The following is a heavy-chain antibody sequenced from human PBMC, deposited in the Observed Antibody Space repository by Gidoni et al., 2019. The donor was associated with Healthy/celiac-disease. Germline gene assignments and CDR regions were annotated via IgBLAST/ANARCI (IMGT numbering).Heavy chain of an antibody. J-gene: IGHJ6*02. CDR3: ARGPTAGYCSSTSCHPATTRYGMDV. Sequence: AVSGGSISSGGYSWSWIRQPPGKGLEWIGYIYHSGSTYYNPSLKSRVTISVDRSKNQFSLKLSSVTAADTAVYYCARGPTAGYCSSTSCHPATTRYGMDVWGQGTTVTVSS. V-gene: IGHV4-30-2*01. CDR1: GGSISSGGYS. D-gene: IGHD2-2*01. CDR2: IYHSGST.